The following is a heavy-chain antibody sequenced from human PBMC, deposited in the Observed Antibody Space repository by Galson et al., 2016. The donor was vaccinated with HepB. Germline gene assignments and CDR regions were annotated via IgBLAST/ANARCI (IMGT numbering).Heavy chain of an antibody. V-gene: IGHV3-53*01. CDR1: GFTVSSNY. CDR3: PRNKATARVWGHYYYYMDV. D-gene: IGHD2-21*02. Sequence: SLRLSCAASGFTVSSNYLSWVRQAPGKGLAWVSVIYSGGSTYYAASVRDRFTNSLENSNNLLSLPTNSLRAEVTAVYYCPRNKATARVWGHYYYYMDVWGKGTTVTVSS. CDR2: IYSGGST. J-gene: IGHJ6*03.